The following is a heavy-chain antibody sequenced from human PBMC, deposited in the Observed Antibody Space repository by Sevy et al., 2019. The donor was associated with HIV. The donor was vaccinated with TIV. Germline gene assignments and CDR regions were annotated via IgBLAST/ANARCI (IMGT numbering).Heavy chain of an antibody. V-gene: IGHV4-59*08. CDR2: VYYTGGT. Sequence: GSLILSCTVSGGSINSDHWNWIRQPPGKGLEWIGYVYYTGGTNYNPSLKNRVTISVDRTKNQFSLKLTSVTAADTAVYYCARRNDFDIWGQGTMVTVSS. CDR3: ARRNDFDI. CDR1: GGSINSDH. J-gene: IGHJ3*02.